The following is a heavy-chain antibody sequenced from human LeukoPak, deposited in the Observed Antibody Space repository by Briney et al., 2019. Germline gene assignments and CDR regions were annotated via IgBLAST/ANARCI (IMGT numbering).Heavy chain of an antibody. Sequence: SVKVSCKASGGTFSSYAISWVRQAPGQGLEWMGGIIPIFGTANYAQKFQGRVTITTDKSTSTAYMELSSLRSEDTAVYYCARDGTYYYDSSGYYYVYWGQGTLVTVSS. CDR3: ARDGTYYYDSSGYYYVY. CDR1: GGTFSSYA. D-gene: IGHD3-22*01. J-gene: IGHJ4*02. CDR2: IIPIFGTA. V-gene: IGHV1-69*05.